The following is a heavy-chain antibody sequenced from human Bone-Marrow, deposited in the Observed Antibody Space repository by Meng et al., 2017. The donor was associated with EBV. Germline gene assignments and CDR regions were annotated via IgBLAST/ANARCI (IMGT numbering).Heavy chain of an antibody. V-gene: IGHV1-2*02. CDR3: AMGLATDFDY. CDR2: IKHNSGGT. CDR1: AYTLTGYH. D-gene: IGHD5-12*01. Sequence: QVNRVQSGAEVKKPEATCKVSCMHPAYTLTGYHIHWRRQAPGQGLEGVGCIKHNSGGTNYAEKFQGRVTMTRDTSITTAFMELSSLKSDDTAVYYCAMGLATDFDYWGQGTLVTVSS. J-gene: IGHJ4*02.